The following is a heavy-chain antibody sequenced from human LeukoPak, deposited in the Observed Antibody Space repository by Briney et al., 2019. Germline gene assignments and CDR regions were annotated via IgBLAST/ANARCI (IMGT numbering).Heavy chain of an antibody. Sequence: ASVKVSCKASGYTLTSYGVSWVRQAPGQGLEWMGWISGSNGNTDYAQKLQGRVTMTTDTSTSTAYMELRSLRSDDTAVYYCARYPLSYSNNWHYYFDYWGQGTLLTVSS. J-gene: IGHJ4*02. D-gene: IGHD1-1*01. CDR2: ISGSNGNT. CDR3: ARYPLSYSNNWHYYFDY. V-gene: IGHV1-18*01. CDR1: GYTLTSYG.